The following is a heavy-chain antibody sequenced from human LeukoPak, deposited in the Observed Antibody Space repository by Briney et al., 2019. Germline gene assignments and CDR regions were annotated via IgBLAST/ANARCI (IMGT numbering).Heavy chain of an antibody. J-gene: IGHJ3*01. Sequence: SSETLSLTCTVSGGSISSSSYYWGWIRQPPGKGLEWIGSIYYSGSTYYNPSLKSRVTISVDTSKSQFSLKLSSVTAADTAVYYCARRVLLGGSGTKAAFDVWGQGTMVIVSS. V-gene: IGHV4-39*01. CDR3: ARRVLLGGSGTKAAFDV. CDR2: IYYSGST. CDR1: GGSISSSSYY. D-gene: IGHD3-10*01.